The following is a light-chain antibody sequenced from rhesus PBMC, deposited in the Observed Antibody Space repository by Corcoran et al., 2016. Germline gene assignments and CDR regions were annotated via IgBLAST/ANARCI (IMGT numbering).Light chain of an antibody. J-gene: IGKJ2*01. CDR2: AAS. V-gene: IGKV1-44*03. Sequence: DIQMTQSPSSLSASVGDRVTITCRASQTISSYLAWYQQKPGKVPKLLIYAASTLQSGVPSRFSGSGSGTDCTLTISILQPEDFATYYCQQHNSHPYSFGQGTKVEIK. CDR3: QQHNSHPYS. CDR1: QTISSY.